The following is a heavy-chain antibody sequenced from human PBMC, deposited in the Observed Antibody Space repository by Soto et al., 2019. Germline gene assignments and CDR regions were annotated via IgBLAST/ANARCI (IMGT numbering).Heavy chain of an antibody. Sequence: GGSLILSCAASGFTFSRHWIHWVRQAPGQGLVWVSRTKTDGTTSFADSVRGRFTISRDNAENTLYLQMNSLRAEDTAVYYCVRDMRPVPWYGGISSAFDMWGQGTMVTVSS. CDR3: VRDMRPVPWYGGISSAFDM. CDR2: TKTDGTT. V-gene: IGHV3-74*01. CDR1: GFTFSRHW. J-gene: IGHJ3*02. D-gene: IGHD3-10*01.